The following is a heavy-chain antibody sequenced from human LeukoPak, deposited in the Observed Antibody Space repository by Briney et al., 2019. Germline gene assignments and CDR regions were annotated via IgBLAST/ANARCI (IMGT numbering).Heavy chain of an antibody. Sequence: GGSLRLSCAASGFTFSSYAMSWVRRAPGKGLEWVSAISGSGGSTYYADSVKGRFTISRDNSKNTLYLQMNSLRAEDTAVYYCAIQTDYYDSSGYYYNPYFDYWGQGTLVTVSS. CDR3: AIQTDYYDSSGYYYNPYFDY. D-gene: IGHD3-22*01. V-gene: IGHV3-23*01. CDR2: ISGSGGST. J-gene: IGHJ4*02. CDR1: GFTFSSYA.